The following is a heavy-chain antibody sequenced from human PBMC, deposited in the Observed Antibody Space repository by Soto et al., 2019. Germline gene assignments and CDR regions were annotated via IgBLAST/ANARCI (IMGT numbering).Heavy chain of an antibody. CDR3: AKDLWFGEYGMDV. V-gene: IGHV3-23*01. CDR2: ISGSGGST. CDR1: GFTFSSYA. Sequence: GGSLRLSCAASGFTFSSYAMSWVRQAPGKGLEWVSAISGSGGSTYYADSVKGRFTISRDNSKNTLYLQMNSMRAEDTAVYYCAKDLWFGEYGMDVWGKGTTVTVSS. J-gene: IGHJ6*01. D-gene: IGHD3-10*01.